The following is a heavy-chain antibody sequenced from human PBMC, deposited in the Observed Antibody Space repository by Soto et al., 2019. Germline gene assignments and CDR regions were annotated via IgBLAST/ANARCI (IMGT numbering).Heavy chain of an antibody. CDR2: ISYDGSDK. V-gene: IGHV3-30*18. Sequence: GGSLRLSCAASGFTFNTFGMPWVRQAPGKGLEWVAVISYDGSDKYYSDSVRGRFTISRDNSMNTLYLQMNSPRTEDTAVYYCAKSPNFYCSSYHCYKYYFDYWGQGTLVTVSS. CDR3: AKSPNFYCSSYHCYKYYFDY. D-gene: IGHD2-2*01. CDR1: GFTFNTFG. J-gene: IGHJ4*02.